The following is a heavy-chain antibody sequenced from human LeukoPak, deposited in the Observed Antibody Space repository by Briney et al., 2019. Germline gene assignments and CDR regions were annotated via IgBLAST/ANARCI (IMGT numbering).Heavy chain of an antibody. Sequence: GGSLRLSCAASGFTFSDHYMAWVRQAPGKGLEWLSYISSAAATTYYPDFVKGRFTISRDNAKNLLFLEMTNLRVDDTAVYYCARDVGYDSSGTEGYWGQGTLVTVSS. J-gene: IGHJ4*02. CDR3: ARDVGYDSSGTEGY. D-gene: IGHD3-22*01. CDR1: GFTFSDHY. V-gene: IGHV3-11*01. CDR2: ISSAAATT.